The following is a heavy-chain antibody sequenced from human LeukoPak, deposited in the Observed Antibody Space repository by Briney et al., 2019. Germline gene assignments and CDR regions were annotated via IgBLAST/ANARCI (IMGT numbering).Heavy chain of an antibody. CDR2: ISGSGGST. J-gene: IGHJ5*02. Sequence: PGGSLRLSCAASGFTFSSYAMSWVRQAPGKGLEWVSAISGSGGSTYYADSVKGRFTISRDNSKNTLYLQMNSLRAEDTAVYYCAGLERGKRDQNWFDPWGQGTLVTVSS. D-gene: IGHD3-16*01. CDR3: AGLERGKRDQNWFDP. V-gene: IGHV3-23*01. CDR1: GFTFSSYA.